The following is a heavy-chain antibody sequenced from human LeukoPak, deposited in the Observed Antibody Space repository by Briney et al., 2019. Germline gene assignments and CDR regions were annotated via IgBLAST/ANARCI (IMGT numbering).Heavy chain of an antibody. CDR2: ISPYNGNT. Sequence: ASVKVSCKASGYTFTGYYMHWVRQAPGQGLEWMGWISPYNGNTNYAQKFQGRVTMTTDTSTSTAYMELRSLKSDDTAVYYCARGEGVAARQSWFDPWGQGTLVTVSS. CDR1: GYTFTGYY. J-gene: IGHJ5*02. CDR3: ARGEGVAARQSWFDP. V-gene: IGHV1-18*04. D-gene: IGHD6-6*01.